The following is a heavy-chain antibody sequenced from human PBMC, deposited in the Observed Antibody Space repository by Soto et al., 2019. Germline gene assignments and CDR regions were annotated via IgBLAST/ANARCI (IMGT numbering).Heavy chain of an antibody. CDR1: GGSISSGNYY. D-gene: IGHD3-3*01. J-gene: IGHJ6*02. CDR3: ARPIHYDFWSPLYSRDYYYGMDV. CDR2: IYYSGST. V-gene: IGHV4-39*01. Sequence: PSETLSLTCTVSGGSISSGNYYWSWIRQPPGKGLEWIGSIYYSGSTYYNPSLKSRVTISVDTSKNQFSLKLSSVTAADTAVYYCARPIHYDFWSPLYSRDYYYGMDVWGQGTTVTVSS.